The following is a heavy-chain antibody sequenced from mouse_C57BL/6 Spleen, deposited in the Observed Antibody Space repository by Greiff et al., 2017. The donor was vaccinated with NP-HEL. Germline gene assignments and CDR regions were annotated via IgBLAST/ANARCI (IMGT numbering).Heavy chain of an antibody. D-gene: IGHD2-3*01. Sequence: EVKLQESGPELVKPGASVKISCKASGYSFTDYNMNWVKQSNGKSLEWIGVINPNYGTTSYNQKFKGKATLTVDQSSSTAYMQLNSLTSEDSAVDYCARPGGYEAYFDYWGQGTTLTVSS. V-gene: IGHV1-39*01. CDR2: INPNYGTT. J-gene: IGHJ2*01. CDR1: GYSFTDYN. CDR3: ARPGGYEAYFDY.